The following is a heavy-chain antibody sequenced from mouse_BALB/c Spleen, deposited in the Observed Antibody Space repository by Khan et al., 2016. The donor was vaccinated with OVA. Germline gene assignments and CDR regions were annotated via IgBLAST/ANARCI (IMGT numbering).Heavy chain of an antibody. D-gene: IGHD1-3*01. Sequence: VELKQSGPGLVAPSQSLSITCTASGFSLTSYGVHWVRQPPGKGLEWLGVIWAGGSTNYNSALMSRLSISKDNSKSQVFLKMNRLQSDDTAKYYCARLEDIWGQGTTLTVSS. CDR3: ARLEDI. CDR1: GFSLTSYG. CDR2: IWAGGST. V-gene: IGHV2-9*02. J-gene: IGHJ2*01.